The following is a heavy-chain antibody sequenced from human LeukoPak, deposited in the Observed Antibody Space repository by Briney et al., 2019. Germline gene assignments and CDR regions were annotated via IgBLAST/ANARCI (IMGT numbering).Heavy chain of an antibody. CDR3: AKDLGLLWFGTFDY. CDR1: GFTFSTYA. V-gene: IGHV3-23*01. J-gene: IGHJ4*02. CDR2: MTGSGGST. D-gene: IGHD3-10*01. Sequence: GGSLRLSCAASGFTFSTYAMSWVRQAPGKGLEWVATMTGSGGSTFYGDSVKGRFTIARDNSNNMLYLQMNSLRAEDTAVYYCAKDLGLLWFGTFDYWGQGILVTVSS.